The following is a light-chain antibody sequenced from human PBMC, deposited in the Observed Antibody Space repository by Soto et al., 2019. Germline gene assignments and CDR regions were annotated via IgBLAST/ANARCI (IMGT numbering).Light chain of an antibody. CDR1: QSVSSY. V-gene: IGKV3-11*01. CDR2: DAS. CDR3: QQRSNWPLT. Sequence: EIVLTQSPATLSLSPGERATLSCRASQSVSSYLAWYQQKPGQAPRLLIYDASNRATGIPARFSGSGSGTDFNLTISSLETEDFEVYYCQQRSNWPLTFGGGTKVEIK. J-gene: IGKJ4*01.